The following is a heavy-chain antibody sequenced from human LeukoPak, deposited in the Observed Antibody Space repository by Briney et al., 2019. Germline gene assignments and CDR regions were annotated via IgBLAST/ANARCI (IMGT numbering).Heavy chain of an antibody. D-gene: IGHD6-19*01. CDR1: GFTFSTYW. CDR2: IKQDESEK. Sequence: PGGSLRLSCAASGFTFSTYWMTWVRQAPGKGLEWVANIKQDESEKYNVDSVRGRFTISRDNSKNSLYLQMNSLRAEDTALYYCARGSDWREFDYWGQGTLVTVSS. CDR3: ARGSDWREFDY. J-gene: IGHJ4*02. V-gene: IGHV3-7*01.